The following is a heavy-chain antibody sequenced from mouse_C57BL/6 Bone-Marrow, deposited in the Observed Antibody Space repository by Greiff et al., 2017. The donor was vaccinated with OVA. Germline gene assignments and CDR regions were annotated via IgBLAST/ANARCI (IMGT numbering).Heavy chain of an antibody. Sequence: VQLQQSGPELVKPGASVKISCKASGYSFTGYYMNWVKQSPEKSLEWIGEINPSTGGTTYNQKFKAKATSTVDKSSSTAYMQLKSLTSEDSAVYYCARSALYSNSWYFDVWGTGTTVTVSS. CDR3: ARSALYSNSWYFDV. CDR2: INPSTGGT. J-gene: IGHJ1*03. CDR1: GYSFTGYY. D-gene: IGHD2-5*01. V-gene: IGHV1-42*01.